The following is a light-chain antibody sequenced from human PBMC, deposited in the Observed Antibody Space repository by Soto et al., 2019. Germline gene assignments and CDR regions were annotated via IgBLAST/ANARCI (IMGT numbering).Light chain of an antibody. Sequence: EIVLTQSPGTLSLSPGERATLSCRASQSVSSSYLAWYQQKPGQAPRLLIYGASSRANGIPDRFSGSGSGTDFTRTISRLEPDDFAVYYCQQYGSSPRTLGQGTKLEIK. V-gene: IGKV3-20*01. J-gene: IGKJ2*01. CDR1: QSVSSSY. CDR3: QQYGSSPRT. CDR2: GAS.